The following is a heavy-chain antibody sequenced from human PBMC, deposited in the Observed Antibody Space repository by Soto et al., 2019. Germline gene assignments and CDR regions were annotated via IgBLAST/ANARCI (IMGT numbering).Heavy chain of an antibody. D-gene: IGHD5-18*01. CDR2: ISSSGEST. J-gene: IGHJ4*02. CDR1: GFTFSSYA. CDR3: AKETGIQLWSWPQIYY. V-gene: IGHV3-23*01. Sequence: EVQLLESGGGLVQPGGSLRLSCAASGFTFSSYAMSWVRQGPGRGLEWVSGISSSGESTYYADSVKGQFTISRDNSKNTLYLQMHSLRAEDTAIYYCAKETGIQLWSWPQIYYWGQGTLVTVSS.